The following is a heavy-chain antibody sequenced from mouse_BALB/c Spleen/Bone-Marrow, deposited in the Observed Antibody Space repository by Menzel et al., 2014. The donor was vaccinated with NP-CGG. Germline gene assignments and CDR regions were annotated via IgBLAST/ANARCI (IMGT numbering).Heavy chain of an antibody. CDR2: INSGGRYA. CDR3: ARRSYYDYFHY. CDR1: GFTFSNYG. D-gene: IGHD1-1*01. Sequence: EVQLVESGRDLVKPGGSLKLSCAASGFTFSNYGMSWVRQTPDKRLEWVATINSGGRYAFYPDSVKGRFTISRDNAKNTLYLQMSSLKSEGTAMYYCARRSYYDYFHYWGQGASLTVSS. V-gene: IGHV5-6*01. J-gene: IGHJ2*02.